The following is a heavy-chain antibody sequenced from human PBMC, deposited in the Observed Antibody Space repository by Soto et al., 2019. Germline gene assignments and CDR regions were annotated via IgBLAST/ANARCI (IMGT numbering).Heavy chain of an antibody. J-gene: IGHJ4*02. CDR3: ARLFNYFDSSGSQS. CDR2: IYSSGSA. V-gene: IGHV4-4*02. CDR1: GGFISSNKW. Sequence: SETLSLTCAVSGGFISSNKWWSWVRQSPGKGLEWIGQIYSSGSANYNPSLKSRVTISIDKSRNQFSLKLSSVTAADTGVYYCARLFNYFDSSGSQSWGQGTLVTAPQ. D-gene: IGHD3-22*01.